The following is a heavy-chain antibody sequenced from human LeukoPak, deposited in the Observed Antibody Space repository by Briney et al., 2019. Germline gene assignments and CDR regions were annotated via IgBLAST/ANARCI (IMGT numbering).Heavy chain of an antibody. CDR2: IWFDGSYK. J-gene: IGHJ6*03. CDR1: GFTLNNYG. Sequence: GGSLRLSCAASGFTLNNYGMHWVRQAPDKGLEWVAVIWFDGSYKYYADSVEGRFTISRGTSRNTLYLQMNSLSTDDTAVYYCPKDDSYYYYMDVWGKGTTVTVSS. CDR3: PKDDSYYYYMDV. V-gene: IGHV3-33*06.